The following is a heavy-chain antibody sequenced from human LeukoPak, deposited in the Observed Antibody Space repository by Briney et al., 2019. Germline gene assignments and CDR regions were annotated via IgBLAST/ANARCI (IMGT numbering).Heavy chain of an antibody. V-gene: IGHV1-2*02. CDR3: ARDRKIRGNYYYYMDV. CDR2: INPNSGGT. J-gene: IGHJ6*03. Sequence: VASVKVSCKASGYTFIAYYMHWVRQAPGQGLEWMGWINPNSGGTNYAQKFQGRVTMTRDTSISTAYMELSRLRSDDTAVYYCARDRKIRGNYYYYMDVWGKGTTVTVSS. CDR1: GYTFIAYY.